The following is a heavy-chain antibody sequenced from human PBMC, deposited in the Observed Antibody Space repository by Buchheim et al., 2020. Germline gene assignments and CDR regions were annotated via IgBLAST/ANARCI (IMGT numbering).Heavy chain of an antibody. D-gene: IGHD5-18*01. J-gene: IGHJ4*02. CDR3: GITAMLTAFDY. CDR2: ISGSSTTI. Sequence: EVQLVESGGGLVQPGGSLRLSCAASGFSFSSSSMNWVRQAPGKGLEWVSYISGSSTTIYYADPVKGRFTISRDNAKNSLYLQMDSLRAEDTAIYYCGITAMLTAFDYWGQGTL. CDR1: GFSFSSSS. V-gene: IGHV3-48*01.